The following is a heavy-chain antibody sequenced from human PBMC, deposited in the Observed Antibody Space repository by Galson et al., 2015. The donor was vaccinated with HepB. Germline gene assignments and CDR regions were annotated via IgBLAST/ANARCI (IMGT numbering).Heavy chain of an antibody. CDR3: ARARWITFGGVIGEFDY. D-gene: IGHD3-16*02. J-gene: IGHJ4*02. CDR2: IFYSGGT. Sequence: TLSLTCAVSGGSISSGGYYWGWVRPPPGKGLEGNGDIFYSGGTYYNPSLKSRVTISVDTSKNQFSLKLSSVTAADTAVYYCARARWITFGGVIGEFDYWGQGTLVTVSS. V-gene: IGHV4-30-4*01. CDR1: GGSISSGGYY.